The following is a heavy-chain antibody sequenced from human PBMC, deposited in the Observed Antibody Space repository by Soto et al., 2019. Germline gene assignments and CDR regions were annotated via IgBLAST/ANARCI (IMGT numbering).Heavy chain of an antibody. D-gene: IGHD6-19*01. CDR2: ISAYNGNT. Sequence: VASVKVSCKASGYTFTSYGISWVRQAPGQGLEWMGWISAYNGNTNYAQKLQGRVTMTTDTSTSTAYMELRSLRSDDTAVYYCARSCWSLEWLVRYYYYGMDVWGQGTTVTSP. V-gene: IGHV1-18*04. CDR1: GYTFTSYG. J-gene: IGHJ6*02. CDR3: ARSCWSLEWLVRYYYYGMDV.